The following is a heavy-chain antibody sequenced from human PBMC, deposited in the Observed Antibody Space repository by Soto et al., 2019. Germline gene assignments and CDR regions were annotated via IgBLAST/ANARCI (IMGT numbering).Heavy chain of an antibody. V-gene: IGHV4-59*01. CDR2: ISDSGST. J-gene: IGHJ6*02. D-gene: IGHD6-13*01. CDR1: GGSIDYYY. Sequence: QEQLQESGPGLVKPSETLSLTCTVSGGSIDYYYWSWIRQPPGKGLEWIGYISDSGSTKYNPSLRSRVTISVDTSNNQFSLKLNSVTAADTAVYYCARDSTSWFPYYGIDVWGQGTTVIVSS. CDR3: ARDSTSWFPYYGIDV.